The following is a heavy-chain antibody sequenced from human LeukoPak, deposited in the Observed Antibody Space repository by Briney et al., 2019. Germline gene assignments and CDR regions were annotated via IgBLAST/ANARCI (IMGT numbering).Heavy chain of an antibody. Sequence: PGGSLRLSCAASGFTFSSYAMSWVRQAPGKGLEGGSAISGSGGSTYYADSVKGRFTISRDNSKNTLYLQMNSLRAEDTAVYYCAKIEGYGDYPYDAFDIWGQGTMVTVSS. CDR3: AKIEGYGDYPYDAFDI. CDR1: GFTFSSYA. J-gene: IGHJ3*02. CDR2: ISGSGGST. V-gene: IGHV3-23*01. D-gene: IGHD4-17*01.